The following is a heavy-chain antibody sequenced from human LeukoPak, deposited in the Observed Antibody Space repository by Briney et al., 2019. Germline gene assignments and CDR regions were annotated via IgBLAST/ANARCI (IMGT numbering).Heavy chain of an antibody. V-gene: IGHV4-39*01. Sequence: PSETLSLTCTVSGGSISSSSYYWGWIRQPPGKGLEWIGSIYYSGSTYYNPSLKSRVTISVDTSKNQFSLKLSSVTAADTAVYYCARHSFLVDTAMGGAFDIWGQGTMVTVSS. D-gene: IGHD5-18*01. CDR3: ARHSFLVDTAMGGAFDI. J-gene: IGHJ3*02. CDR1: GGSISSSSYY. CDR2: IYYSGST.